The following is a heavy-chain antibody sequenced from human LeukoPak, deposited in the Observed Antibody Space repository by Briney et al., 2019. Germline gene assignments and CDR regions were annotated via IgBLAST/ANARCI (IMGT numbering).Heavy chain of an antibody. Sequence: SQTLSLTCTVAAPSMNINNYYWAWIRQSPVKGLEWLGRIYYTGTTYYNPSLDQRFTISVDTAKIQFWLRLSFVTAADTAVYYCARVRLWFGELSSNWFDPWGQGTLVTVSS. CDR3: ARVRLWFGELSSNWFDP. D-gene: IGHD3-10*01. CDR1: APSMNINNYY. V-gene: IGHV4-39*07. CDR2: IYYTGTT. J-gene: IGHJ5*02.